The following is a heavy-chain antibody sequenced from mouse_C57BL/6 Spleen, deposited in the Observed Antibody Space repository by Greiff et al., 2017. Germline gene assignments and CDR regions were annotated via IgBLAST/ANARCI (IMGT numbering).Heavy chain of an antibody. CDR2: ISYDGSN. CDR1: GYSIPSGYY. D-gene: IGHD3-2*02. CDR3: ARDGSGYVAWFAY. J-gene: IGHJ3*01. Sequence: DVKVEESGPGLVKPSQSLSLTCSVTGYSIPSGYYWNWIRQFPGNKLEWMGYISYDGSNNYNPSLKNRISITRETAKHQFFLKLNSVTTEDTATYYCARDGSGYVAWFAYWGQGTLVTVSA. V-gene: IGHV3-6*01.